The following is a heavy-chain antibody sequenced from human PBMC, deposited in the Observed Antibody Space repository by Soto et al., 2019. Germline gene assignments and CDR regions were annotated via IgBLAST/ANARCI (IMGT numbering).Heavy chain of an antibody. Sequence: EVQLVESGGGLVKPGGSLRLSCAASGFTFSRYGMNWLRQSPGKGLEWVASVSSGTSYVYYADSVKGRFSLSSANDKNILYLEMDALRIEDTAVYYCARDPSEGRVGNWFESWGQGTLVTVSS. J-gene: IGHJ5*01. CDR3: ARDPSEGRVGNWFES. V-gene: IGHV3-21*06. CDR2: VSSGTSYV. D-gene: IGHD2-2*01. CDR1: GFTFSRYG.